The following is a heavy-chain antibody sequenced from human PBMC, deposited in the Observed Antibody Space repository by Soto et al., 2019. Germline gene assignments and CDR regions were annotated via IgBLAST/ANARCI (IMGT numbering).Heavy chain of an antibody. D-gene: IGHD3-3*01. CDR1: GYTFSSYG. J-gene: IGHJ4*02. CDR3: ARIGGFLDWLEILIDY. Sequence: ASVKVSCKTSGYTFSSYGISWARQAPGQGLEWMGWISTYNGNTRYEEMVQDRVTMTTDTSTSTAYMELRSLRSDDTAVYYCARIGGFLDWLEILIDYWGQGTLVTVSS. CDR2: ISTYNGNT. V-gene: IGHV1-18*01.